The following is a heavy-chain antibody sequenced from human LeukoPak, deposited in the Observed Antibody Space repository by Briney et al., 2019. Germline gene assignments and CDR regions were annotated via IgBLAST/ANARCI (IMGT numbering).Heavy chain of an antibody. CDR3: AIGGDSTTSCYRCFNY. CDR1: GYSFRNYW. J-gene: IGHJ4*02. Sequence: GESLKISCKGSGYSFRNYWIGWVRQMPGKGLEWMGIIYPDDSDTRYSPSFQGQVTVSADESISTAYLQWSSLKASDTAMYYCAIGGDSTTSCYRCFNYWGQGTLVTVSS. V-gene: IGHV5-51*01. D-gene: IGHD2-2*02. CDR2: IYPDDSDT.